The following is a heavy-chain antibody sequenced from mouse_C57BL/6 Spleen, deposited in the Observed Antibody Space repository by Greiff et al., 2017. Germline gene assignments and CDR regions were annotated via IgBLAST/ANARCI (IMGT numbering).Heavy chain of an antibody. Sequence: QVQLQQSGAELVKPGASVKLSCKASGYTFTEYTIHWVKQRSGQGLEWIGWFYPGSGSIKYNEKFKDKATLTADKSSSTVYMELSRLTSEDSAVYFCARHEEGTTTVVATGFDYWGQGTTLTVSS. CDR3: ARHEEGTTTVVATGFDY. CDR2: FYPGSGSI. J-gene: IGHJ2*01. D-gene: IGHD1-1*01. CDR1: GYTFTEYT. V-gene: IGHV1-62-2*01.